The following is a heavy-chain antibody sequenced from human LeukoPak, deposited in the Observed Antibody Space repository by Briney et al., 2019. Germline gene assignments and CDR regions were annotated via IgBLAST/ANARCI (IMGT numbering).Heavy chain of an antibody. CDR2: IYYSGST. Sequence: SETLSLTCAVYGGSFSGYYWSWIRQPPGKGLEWIGYIYYSGSTNYNPSLKSRVTISVDTSKNQFSLKLSSVTAADTAVYYCARAIHYYMDVWGKGTTVTVSS. V-gene: IGHV4-59*01. CDR3: ARAIHYYMDV. J-gene: IGHJ6*03. CDR1: GGSFSGYY. D-gene: IGHD2-2*01.